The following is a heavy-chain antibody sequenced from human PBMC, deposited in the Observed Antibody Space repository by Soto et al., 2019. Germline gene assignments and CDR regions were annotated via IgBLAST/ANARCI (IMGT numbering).Heavy chain of an antibody. CDR3: ARVGCSGGSCSYWYFDL. Sequence: QVRLVQSGAEVKKPGASVKVSCKASGYTFTSYDINWVRQATGQGLEWMGWMNPNSGNTGYAQKFQGRVTMTRNTSISTAYMELSSLRSEDTAVYYCARVGCSGGSCSYWYFDLWGRGTLVTVSS. J-gene: IGHJ2*01. D-gene: IGHD2-15*01. CDR2: MNPNSGNT. V-gene: IGHV1-8*01. CDR1: GYTFTSYD.